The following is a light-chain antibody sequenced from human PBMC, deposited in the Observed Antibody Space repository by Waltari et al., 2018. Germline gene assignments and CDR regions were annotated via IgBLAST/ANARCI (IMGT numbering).Light chain of an antibody. CDR2: HDT. V-gene: IGLV3-1*01. CDR3: QAWDSSTVV. CDR1: KLGDKY. Sequence: SYDLTQPPSVSVSPGQTATTSCPGDKLGDKYASWYQQKPGQSPVLVIYHDTKRPSGIPERFSGSNSGNTATLTISGTQAMDEADYYCQAWDSSTVVFGGGTKLTVL. J-gene: IGLJ2*01.